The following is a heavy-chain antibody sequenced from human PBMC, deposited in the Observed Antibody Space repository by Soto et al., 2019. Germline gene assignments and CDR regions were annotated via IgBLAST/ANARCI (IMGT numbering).Heavy chain of an antibody. J-gene: IGHJ4*02. Sequence: ASVKVSFKASGYTFTSYGISWVRQAPGQGLEWMGWISAYNGNTNYAQKLQGRVTMTTDTSTSTAYMELRSLRSDDTAVYYCARAVNDFWSGYFYFDYWGQGTLVTVSS. CDR2: ISAYNGNT. D-gene: IGHD3-3*01. CDR1: GYTFTSYG. V-gene: IGHV1-18*01. CDR3: ARAVNDFWSGYFYFDY.